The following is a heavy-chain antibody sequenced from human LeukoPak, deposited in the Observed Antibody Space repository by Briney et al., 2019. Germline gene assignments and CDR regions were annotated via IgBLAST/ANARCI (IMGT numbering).Heavy chain of an antibody. D-gene: IGHD5-18*01. V-gene: IGHV3-30*18. J-gene: IGHJ4*02. CDR3: AKEPKDTALGYFDY. CDR2: ISYDGSNK. Sequence: PGGSLRLSCAASGFTFSSYGMHWVRQAPGKGLEWVAVISYDGSNKYYADSVKGRFTISRDNSKNTLYLQMNSLRAEDTAVYYCAKEPKDTALGYFDYWGQGTLVTVSS. CDR1: GFTFSSYG.